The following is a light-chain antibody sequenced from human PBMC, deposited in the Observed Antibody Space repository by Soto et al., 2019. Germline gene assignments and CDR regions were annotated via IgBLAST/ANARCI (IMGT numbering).Light chain of an antibody. CDR3: SSYAGRNNVV. V-gene: IGLV2-8*01. CDR2: EVT. J-gene: IGLJ2*01. CDR1: SSDVGGYNY. Sequence: QSVLTQPPSASGSPGQSVTISCTGTSSDVGGYNYVSWYQQHPGKAPKLMIYEVTKRPSGVPGRFSGSKSGNTASLTVSGLQAEDEADYYCSSYAGRNNVVFGGGTQLTVL.